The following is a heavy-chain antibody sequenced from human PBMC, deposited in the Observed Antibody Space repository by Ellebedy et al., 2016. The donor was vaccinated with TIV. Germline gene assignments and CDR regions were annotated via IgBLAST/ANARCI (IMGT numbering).Heavy chain of an antibody. CDR2: INSDGSST. CDR1: GFTFNSYW. J-gene: IGHJ4*02. D-gene: IGHD1-1*01. CDR3: ARDRGTTSQNGWYFDS. Sequence: GESLKISXAASGFTFNSYWMHWVRQAPGKGLVWVSRINSDGSSTNYADSVKGRFTISRDNSENTLYLQMNSLRVEDTAMYYCARDRGTTSQNGWYFDSWGQGALVTVSS. V-gene: IGHV3-74*01.